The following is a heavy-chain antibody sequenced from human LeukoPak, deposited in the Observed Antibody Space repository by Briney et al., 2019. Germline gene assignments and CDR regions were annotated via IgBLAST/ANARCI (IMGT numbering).Heavy chain of an antibody. CDR1: GFTFSSYA. CDR3: ARAHVVLRFLEWFHDAFDI. Sequence: GGSLRLSCAASGFTFSSYAMSWVRQAPGKGLEWVANIKQDGSEKYYVDSVKGRFTISRDNAKNSLYLQMNSLRAEDTAVYYCARAHVVLRFLEWFHDAFDIWGQGTMVTVSS. CDR2: IKQDGSEK. J-gene: IGHJ3*02. V-gene: IGHV3-7*01. D-gene: IGHD3-3*01.